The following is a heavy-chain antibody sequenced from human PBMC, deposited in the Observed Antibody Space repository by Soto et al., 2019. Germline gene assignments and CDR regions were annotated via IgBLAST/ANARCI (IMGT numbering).Heavy chain of an antibody. CDR3: ARDTDH. CDR1: GGSISSGGYY. Sequence: QVHLQESGPGLVKPSQTLSLTCTVSGGSISSGGYYWSWIRQHPGKGLEWIGYIYNSGSTYYNPSIQSRVNISADTSKNQLSLKLSSVTAAETAVYYCARDTDHWGQGTMVTVSS. V-gene: IGHV4-31*03. J-gene: IGHJ4*02. CDR2: IYNSGST.